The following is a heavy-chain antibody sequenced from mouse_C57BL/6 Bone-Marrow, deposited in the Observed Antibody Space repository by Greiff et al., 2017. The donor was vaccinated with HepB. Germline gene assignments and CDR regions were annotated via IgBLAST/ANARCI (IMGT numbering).Heavy chain of an antibody. CDR2: INPSSGYT. J-gene: IGHJ1*03. CDR3: ARGDYYGSSYGGWYFDV. V-gene: IGHV1-4*01. Sequence: VQLQQSGAELARPGASVKMSCKASGYTFTSHTMHWVKQRPGQGLEWIGYINPSSGYTKYNQKFKDKATLTADKSSSTAYMQLSSLTSEDSAVYYCARGDYYGSSYGGWYFDVWGTGTTVTVSS. CDR1: GYTFTSHT. D-gene: IGHD1-1*01.